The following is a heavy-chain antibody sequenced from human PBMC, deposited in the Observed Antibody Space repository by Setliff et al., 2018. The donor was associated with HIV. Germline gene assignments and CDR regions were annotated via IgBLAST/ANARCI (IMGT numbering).Heavy chain of an antibody. V-gene: IGHV3-7*01. D-gene: IGHD3-10*01. CDR2: IKQDGSEN. Sequence: PGGSLRLSCAASGFTFSSRWMTWVRQAPGKGLEWVANIKQDGSENYFVDSVKGRFTISRDNTRSSLFLHMDSLTAEDTAVYYCARKLRPGHGVDVWGQGTTVTVS. CDR3: ARKLRPGHGVDV. CDR1: GFTFSSRW. J-gene: IGHJ6*02.